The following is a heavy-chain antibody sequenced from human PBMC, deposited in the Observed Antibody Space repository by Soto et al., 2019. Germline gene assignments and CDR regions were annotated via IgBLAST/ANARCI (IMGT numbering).Heavy chain of an antibody. CDR2: ISGSGGST. V-gene: IGHV3-23*01. CDR3: AKDPIVVVVAGTFMDY. D-gene: IGHD2-15*01. J-gene: IGHJ4*02. CDR1: GFTFSTYA. Sequence: EVQLLESGGGLVQPGGSLRLSCAASGFTFSTYAMSWVRQAPGKGLEWVSAISGSGGSTYYADSVKGRFTISRDNSKNTLYLQMNNLRAEDTAVYYCAKDPIVVVVAGTFMDYWGQGTLVTVSS.